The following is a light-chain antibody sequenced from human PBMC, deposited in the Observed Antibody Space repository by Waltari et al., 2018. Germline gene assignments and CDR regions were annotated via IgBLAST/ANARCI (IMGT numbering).Light chain of an antibody. Sequence: SYELTQPPSVSVSPGQTASITCSGAKLGDKYACWYQQKPGQSPGLGIYEDRKRASGIAGGFSGSNSGNTATLTISGTQAMDEADYYCQAWDSSTAVFGTGTKVTVL. V-gene: IGLV3-1*01. CDR1: KLGDKY. J-gene: IGLJ1*01. CDR2: EDR. CDR3: QAWDSSTAV.